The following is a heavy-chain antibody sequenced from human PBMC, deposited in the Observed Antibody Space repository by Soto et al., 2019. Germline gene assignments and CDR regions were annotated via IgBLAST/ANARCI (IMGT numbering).Heavy chain of an antibody. J-gene: IGHJ4*02. Sequence: QVQLQEWGAVLLKTSETLSLTCAVNGGSLSGYYWNWIRQPPGSGLEWIGRINHGGTTDYNPSLKMRVAISIYTFKSQFSLTLTSVTAADTALYYCARGRVVVAATLFVSWGQGTLVSVSA. CDR2: INHGGTT. CDR3: ARGRVVVAATLFVS. D-gene: IGHD2-15*01. V-gene: IGHV4-34*01. CDR1: GGSLSGYY.